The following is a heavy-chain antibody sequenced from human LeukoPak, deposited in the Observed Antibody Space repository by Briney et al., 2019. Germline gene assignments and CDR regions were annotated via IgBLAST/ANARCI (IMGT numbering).Heavy chain of an antibody. CDR3: ARLERYGY. V-gene: IGHV3-30*03. CDR2: ISYDGSNK. Sequence: GGSLRLSCAASGFTFSSYGMHWVRQAPGKGLEWVAVISYDGSNKYYADSVKGRFTISRDNSKNTLYLQMNSLRAEDTALYYCARLERYGYWGQGTLVTVSS. CDR1: GFTFSSYG. D-gene: IGHD5-24*01. J-gene: IGHJ4*02.